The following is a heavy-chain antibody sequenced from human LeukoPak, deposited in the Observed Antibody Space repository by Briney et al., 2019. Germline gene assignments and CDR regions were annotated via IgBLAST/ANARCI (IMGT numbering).Heavy chain of an antibody. Sequence: ASVRVSCKTSGYTFSNFGINWVRQAPGQGLEWMGWISGNNDNPNYGQKFQGRLTVTTDTSTSTAYMELRNLRFDDTPVYYCARDGTSTDDYWGQGTLVTVSS. V-gene: IGHV1-18*01. CDR1: GYTFSNFG. D-gene: IGHD2-2*01. CDR2: ISGNNDNP. CDR3: ARDGTSTDDY. J-gene: IGHJ4*02.